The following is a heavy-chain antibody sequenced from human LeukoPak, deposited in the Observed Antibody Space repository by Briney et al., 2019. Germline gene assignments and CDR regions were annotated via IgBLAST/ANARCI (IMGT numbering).Heavy chain of an antibody. Sequence: SETLSLTCTVSGESISGFYWTWIRQPPGKGLEWIGYIYYSGSTNYNPSLKSRVTISVDTSKNQFSLKLSSVTAADTAVYYCASGPVNSLGITASHAFDIWGQGTMVTVSS. CDR2: IYYSGST. D-gene: IGHD7-27*01. J-gene: IGHJ3*02. V-gene: IGHV4-59*01. CDR1: GESISGFY. CDR3: ASGPVNSLGITASHAFDI.